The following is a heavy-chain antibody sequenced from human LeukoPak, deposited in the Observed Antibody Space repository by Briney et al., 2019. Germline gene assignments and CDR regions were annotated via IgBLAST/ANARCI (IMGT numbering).Heavy chain of an antibody. V-gene: IGHV3-30-3*01. CDR1: GFPFSSYW. Sequence: GGSLRLSCVASGFPFSSYWMTWVRQAPGKGLEWVAVISYDGSNKYYADSVKGRFTISRVNSKNTLYLQMNSLRAEDSALYYCVHNFWSGRSGYWGQGTLVTVSS. D-gene: IGHD3-3*01. J-gene: IGHJ4*02. CDR2: ISYDGSNK. CDR3: VHNFWSGRSGY.